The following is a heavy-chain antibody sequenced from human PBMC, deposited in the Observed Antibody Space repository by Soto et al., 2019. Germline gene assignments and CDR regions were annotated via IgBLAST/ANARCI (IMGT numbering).Heavy chain of an antibody. D-gene: IGHD1-20*01. V-gene: IGHV4-31*03. CDR2: IYYSGST. Sequence: QVQLQESGPGLVKPSQTLSLTCTVSGGSISSGGYYWSWIRQHPGKGLEWIGYIYYSGSTYYNPSLKGRVTISGDTSKNQFSLKLSSVTAAATAVYYCARVGGINWFDPWGQGTLVTVSS. CDR1: GGSISSGGYY. J-gene: IGHJ5*02. CDR3: ARVGGINWFDP.